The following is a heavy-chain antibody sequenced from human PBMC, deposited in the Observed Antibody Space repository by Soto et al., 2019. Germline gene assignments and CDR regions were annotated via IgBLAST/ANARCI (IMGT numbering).Heavy chain of an antibody. CDR1: GYSFTSYW. J-gene: IGHJ6*02. Sequence: PGESLKISCKASGYSFTSYWIGWVRQMPGKGLEWMGIIYPGDSDTRYCPSFQGQVTISADKSISTAYLQWSSLKASDTAMYYCAGGGVRGVITRTRDYYGMDVWGQGTTVTVSS. CDR2: IYPGDSDT. D-gene: IGHD3-10*01. V-gene: IGHV5-51*01. CDR3: AGGGVRGVITRTRDYYGMDV.